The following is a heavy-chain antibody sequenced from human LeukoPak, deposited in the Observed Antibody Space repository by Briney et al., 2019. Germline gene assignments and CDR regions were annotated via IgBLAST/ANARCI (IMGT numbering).Heavy chain of an antibody. J-gene: IGHJ3*02. Sequence: SETLSLTCTVSGGSISSYCWSWIRQPPGKGLEWIGYIYYSGSTNYNPPLKSRVTISVDTSKNQFSLKLSSVTAADTAVYYCARDERYCSGGSCYSDDAFDIWGQGTMVTVSS. CDR1: GGSISSYC. D-gene: IGHD2-15*01. CDR3: ARDERYCSGGSCYSDDAFDI. V-gene: IGHV4-59*01. CDR2: IYYSGST.